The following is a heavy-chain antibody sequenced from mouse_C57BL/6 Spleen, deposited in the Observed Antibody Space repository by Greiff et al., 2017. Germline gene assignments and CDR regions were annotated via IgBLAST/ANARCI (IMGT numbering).Heavy chain of an antibody. CDR3: ARSNYEDAMDY. Sequence: VQLQQSGPGLVQPSQSLSITCTVSGFSLTSYGVHWVRQSPGKGLEWLGVIWSGGSTDYTAAFISRLSISKDNSKSQVFIKMNSLQADDTAIYYCARSNYEDAMDYGGQGTSVTVSS. J-gene: IGHJ4*01. CDR2: IWSGGST. D-gene: IGHD2-1*01. V-gene: IGHV2-2*01. CDR1: GFSLTSYG.